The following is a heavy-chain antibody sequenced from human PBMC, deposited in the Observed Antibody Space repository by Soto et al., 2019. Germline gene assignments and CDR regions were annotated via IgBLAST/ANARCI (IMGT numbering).Heavy chain of an antibody. J-gene: IGHJ4*02. CDR2: INHSGST. CDR3: ARRHLGYGLTDY. Sequence: SETLSLTCAVYGGSFSGYYWSWIRQPPGKGLEWIGEINHSGSTNYNPSLKSRVTISVDTSKNQFSLKLSSVTAADTAVYYCARRHLGYGLTDYWGQGTLVTVSS. D-gene: IGHD5-12*01. V-gene: IGHV4-34*01. CDR1: GGSFSGYY.